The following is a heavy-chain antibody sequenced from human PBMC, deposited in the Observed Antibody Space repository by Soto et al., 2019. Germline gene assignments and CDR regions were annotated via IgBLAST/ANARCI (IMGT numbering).Heavy chain of an antibody. CDR1: GYTLTGYY. CDR3: AREAWGYGDYKNAFDI. D-gene: IGHD4-17*01. CDR2: INPNSGGT. V-gene: IGHV1-2*04. J-gene: IGHJ3*02. Sequence: GASVKVCCKASGYTLTGYYMHWVRQAPGQGLEWMGWINPNSGGTNYAQKFQGWVTMTRDTSISTAYMELSRLRSDDTAVYYCAREAWGYGDYKNAFDIWGQGTMVTVSS.